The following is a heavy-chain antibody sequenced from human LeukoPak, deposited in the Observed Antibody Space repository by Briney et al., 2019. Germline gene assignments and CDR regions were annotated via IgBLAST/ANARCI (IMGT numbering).Heavy chain of an antibody. D-gene: IGHD6-6*01. J-gene: IGHJ5*02. CDR2: IYTSGST. CDR1: GFTFSSYA. V-gene: IGHV4-4*07. Sequence: PGGSLRLSCAASGFTFSSYAMSWIRQPAGKGLEWIGRIYTSGSTNYNPSLKSRVTMSVDTSKNQFSLKLSSVTAADTAVYYCARARMRGLAAPNWFDPWGQGTLVTVSS. CDR3: ARARMRGLAAPNWFDP.